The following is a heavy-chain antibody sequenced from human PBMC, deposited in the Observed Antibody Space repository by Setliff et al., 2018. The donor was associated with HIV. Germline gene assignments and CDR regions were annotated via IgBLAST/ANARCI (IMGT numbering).Heavy chain of an antibody. Sequence: ASVKVSCKASEYTFTDYFMHWVRQAPGQGLEWMGIVIPSTGNTNYAQKLQGRVTMTTDTSTSKAYMELRSLRSDDTAVYYCARDSAYSSRWADAFDIWGQGTMVTVSS. CDR2: VIPSTGNT. J-gene: IGHJ3*02. CDR1: EYTFTDYF. CDR3: ARDSAYSSRWADAFDI. D-gene: IGHD6-19*01. V-gene: IGHV1-18*04.